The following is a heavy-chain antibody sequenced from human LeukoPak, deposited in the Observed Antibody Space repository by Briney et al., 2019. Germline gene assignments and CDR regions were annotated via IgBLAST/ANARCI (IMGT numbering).Heavy chain of an antibody. V-gene: IGHV3-9*01. D-gene: IGHD6-19*01. J-gene: IGHJ4*02. CDR1: GFIFNNYA. CDR2: ISWNSGSI. Sequence: GGSLRLSCAGSGFIFNNYAMHWVRQPPGKGLEWVSGISWNSGSIDYADSVKGRFTISRDNAKNSLYLQMNSLRVEDTAFYYCAKDMAGSFEYFDCWGQGTLVTVSS. CDR3: AKDMAGSFEYFDC.